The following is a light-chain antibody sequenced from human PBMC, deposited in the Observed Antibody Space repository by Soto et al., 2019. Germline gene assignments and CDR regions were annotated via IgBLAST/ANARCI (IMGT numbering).Light chain of an antibody. V-gene: IGKV3-15*01. CDR2: GAS. CDR1: QTVGSN. J-gene: IGKJ4*01. Sequence: KSQSPATPSLSPRETGPLSLRASQTVGSNVAWYQQKPGQAPRLLIYGASTRATGIPARFSGNGSGAEFTLTITSQQSEDFALYYCQQYKDWPLTFGGGTKVDIK. CDR3: QQYKDWPLT.